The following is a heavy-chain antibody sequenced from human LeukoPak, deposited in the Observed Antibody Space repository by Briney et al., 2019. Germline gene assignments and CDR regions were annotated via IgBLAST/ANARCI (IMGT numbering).Heavy chain of an antibody. J-gene: IGHJ5*02. V-gene: IGHV4-39*07. D-gene: IGHD5-24*01. CDR3: ARDRPLRWLQPYNWFDP. CDR2: IYYSGGT. CDR1: GGSISSSSYY. Sequence: PSETLSLTCTVSGGSISSSSYYWGWIRQPPGKGLEWIGSIYYSGGTYYNPSLKSRVTISVDTSKNQFSLKLSSVTAADTAVYYCARDRPLRWLQPYNWFDPWGQGTLVTVSS.